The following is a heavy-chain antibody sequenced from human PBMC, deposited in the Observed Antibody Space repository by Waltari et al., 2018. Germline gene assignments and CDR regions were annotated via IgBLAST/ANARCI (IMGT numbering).Heavy chain of an antibody. J-gene: IGHJ4*02. CDR3: AKGISSIPDY. D-gene: IGHD3-3*02. Sequence: QVHLVESGGGVVQPGRSLRVSCVASGFIFSNYDMYWVRQAPGKGLEWVALIWYDGTSKYYADSVQGRFTISRDSSKNTLYLQMNSLRAEDTAVYYCAKGISSIPDYWGQGTLVTVSS. CDR2: IWYDGTSK. V-gene: IGHV3-33*06. CDR1: GFIFSNYD.